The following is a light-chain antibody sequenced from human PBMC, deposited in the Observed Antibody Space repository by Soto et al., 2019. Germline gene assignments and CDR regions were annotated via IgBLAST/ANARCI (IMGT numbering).Light chain of an antibody. CDR1: QGISHY. V-gene: IGKV1-27*01. CDR3: QKYNSAPSIT. J-gene: IGKJ5*01. Sequence: DIQLTQSPSSLSASVGDRVTITCLASQGISHYLAWYQQKPGKVPKLLIYAASTLQSGVPSRFSGSGSGTDFTLTISSLQPEDVATYYCQKYNSAPSITFGQGTRLEIK. CDR2: AAS.